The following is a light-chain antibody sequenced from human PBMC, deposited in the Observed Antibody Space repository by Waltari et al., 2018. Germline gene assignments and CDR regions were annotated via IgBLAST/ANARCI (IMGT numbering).Light chain of an antibody. CDR2: AVS. Sequence: QSALTQPASVSGSPGQSITISCTGTSSDVGNYKRVSWYQQHPGKAPKLMIYAVSKRPAGVADRFAGSKSGKSASRTISGLQPEDEAEYFCSSYAGSSKGVFGGGTKVTVL. J-gene: IGLJ2*01. CDR3: SSYAGSSKGV. CDR1: SSDVGNYKR. V-gene: IGLV2-23*02.